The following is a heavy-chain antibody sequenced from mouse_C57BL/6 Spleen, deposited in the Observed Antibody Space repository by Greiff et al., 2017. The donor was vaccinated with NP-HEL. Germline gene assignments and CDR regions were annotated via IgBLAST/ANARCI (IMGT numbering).Heavy chain of an antibody. Sequence: VQLQQSGTELVKPGASVKLSCKASGYTFTSYWMHWVKQRPGQGLEWIGNINPSNGGTNYNEKFKSKATLTVDKSSSTAYMQLSSLTSEDSAVYYCARPAYYYGSSYRYFDVWGTGTTVTVSS. D-gene: IGHD1-1*01. CDR1: GYTFTSYW. CDR3: ARPAYYYGSSYRYFDV. J-gene: IGHJ1*03. V-gene: IGHV1-53*01. CDR2: INPSNGGT.